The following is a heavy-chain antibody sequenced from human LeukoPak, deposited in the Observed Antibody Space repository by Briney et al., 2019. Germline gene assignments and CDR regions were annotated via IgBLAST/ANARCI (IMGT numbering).Heavy chain of an antibody. Sequence: GGSLRLSCAASGFTVSSNYMSWVRQAPGKGLEWVSVIYSGGSTYYADSVKGRFTISRDNSKNTLYLQMNSLRAEDTAVYYCARAFVWGSYRGNFDYWGQGTLVTVSS. V-gene: IGHV3-53*01. D-gene: IGHD3-16*02. CDR2: IYSGGST. J-gene: IGHJ4*02. CDR3: ARAFVWGSYRGNFDY. CDR1: GFTVSSNY.